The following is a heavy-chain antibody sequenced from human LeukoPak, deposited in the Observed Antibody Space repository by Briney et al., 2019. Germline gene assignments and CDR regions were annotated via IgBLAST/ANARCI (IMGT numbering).Heavy chain of an antibody. CDR1: GFTFDDYA. CDR3: AKDIRPPQEVLRFLEWLSGVFDY. J-gene: IGHJ4*02. CDR2: IGWNSGSI. V-gene: IGHV3-9*01. Sequence: GGSLRLSCAASGFTFDDYAMHWVRQAPGKGLEWVSGIGWNSGSIGYADSVKGRFTISRDNAKNSLYLQMNSLRAEDTALYYCAKDIRPPQEVLRFLEWLSGVFDYWGQGTLVTVSS. D-gene: IGHD3-3*01.